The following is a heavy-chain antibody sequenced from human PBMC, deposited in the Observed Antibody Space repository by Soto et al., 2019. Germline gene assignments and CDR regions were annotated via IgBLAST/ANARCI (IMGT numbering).Heavy chain of an antibody. D-gene: IGHD3-3*01. J-gene: IGHJ6*03. CDR3: ARRLKSITIFGVVSILYYYYYYYMDV. CDR2: IYPGDSDT. V-gene: IGHV5-51*01. Sequence: PGESLKISCKGSGYSFTSYWIGWVRQMPGKGLEWMGIIYPGDSDTRYSPSFQGQVTISADKSISTAYLQWSSLKASDTAMYYCARRLKSITIFGVVSILYYYYYYYMDVWGKGTTVTVSS. CDR1: GYSFTSYW.